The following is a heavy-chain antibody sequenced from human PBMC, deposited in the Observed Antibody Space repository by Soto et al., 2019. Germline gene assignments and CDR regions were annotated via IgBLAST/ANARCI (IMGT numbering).Heavy chain of an antibody. Sequence: ASVKVSCKASGYTFTSYDMHWVRQAPGQGLEWMGIINPSGGSTSYAQKFQGRVTMTRDTSTSTVYMELSSLRSEDTAVYYCARDSNPRWRMKVGIAAGYYYYYYGMDVWGQGTTVTVSS. D-gene: IGHD6-13*01. V-gene: IGHV1-46*01. J-gene: IGHJ6*02. CDR3: ARDSNPRWRMKVGIAAGYYYYYYGMDV. CDR1: GYTFTSYD. CDR2: INPSGGST.